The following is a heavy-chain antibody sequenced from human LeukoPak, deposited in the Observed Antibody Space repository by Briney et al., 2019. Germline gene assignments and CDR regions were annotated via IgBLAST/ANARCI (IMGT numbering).Heavy chain of an antibody. V-gene: IGHV3-23*01. Sequence: GGSLRLSCAASGFTFNSYALNWVRQAPGKGLQWVSFISGGGGTTDYADSVKGRFTISRDNSKKMLYLQMNSLRAEDTAVYYCAKVHTSAWSRTSYSFDSWCQRTLVTVSS. J-gene: IGHJ4*02. CDR2: ISGGGGTT. D-gene: IGHD2-2*01. CDR1: GFTFNSYA. CDR3: AKVHTSAWSRTSYSFDS.